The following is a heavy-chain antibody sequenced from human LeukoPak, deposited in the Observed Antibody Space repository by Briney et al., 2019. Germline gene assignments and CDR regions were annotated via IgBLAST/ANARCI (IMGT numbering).Heavy chain of an antibody. Sequence: PGGSLRLSCAASAFTFSSYAMYWVRQAPGRGLEWVAVISYDGSSKYSADSVKGRFTISRDNSKSTLFLKMTSLRADDTAVYYCARDREAYSNPMKDGAFDIWGQGTMVTVSS. D-gene: IGHD4-11*01. J-gene: IGHJ3*02. V-gene: IGHV3-30*04. CDR3: ARDREAYSNPMKDGAFDI. CDR2: ISYDGSSK. CDR1: AFTFSSYA.